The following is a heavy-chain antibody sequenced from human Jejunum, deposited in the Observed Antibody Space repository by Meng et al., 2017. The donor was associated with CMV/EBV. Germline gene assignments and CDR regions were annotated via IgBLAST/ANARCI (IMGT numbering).Heavy chain of an antibody. D-gene: IGHD2-8*01. CDR3: SIDISEAGNGELDY. V-gene: IGHV3-15*01. Sequence: VSLIRDGMTGVGQAEGKGLEWVGRIKSKTSGGTSEFAAPMEGRFTISRDDSKKTVYLQMNSLKSEDTAVYYCSIDISEAGNGELDYWGQGTLVTVSS. CDR1: VSLIRDG. CDR2: IKSKTSGGTS. J-gene: IGHJ4*02.